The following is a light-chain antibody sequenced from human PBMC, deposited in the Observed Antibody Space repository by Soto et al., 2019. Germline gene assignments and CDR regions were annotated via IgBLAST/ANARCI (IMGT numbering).Light chain of an antibody. CDR3: QSSDRRVSASV. V-gene: IGLV1-40*01. CDR2: EDT. Sequence: QSVLTQPPSVSGSPGQRVTISCTGTSSNIGAGKYVHWYQQLPGRAPKLLIYEDTNRPSGVPYRFSASKSGTSASLAITGRQAEDEADYHCQSSDRRVSASVFGGGTKLTVL. J-gene: IGLJ3*02. CDR1: SSNIGAGKY.